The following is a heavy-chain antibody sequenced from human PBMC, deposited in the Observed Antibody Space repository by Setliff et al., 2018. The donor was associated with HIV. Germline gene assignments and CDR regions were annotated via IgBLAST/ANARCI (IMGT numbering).Heavy chain of an antibody. CDR3: ARVVGGYCSSTSCYGGWFDP. CDR2: ISSSSSYI. D-gene: IGHD2-2*01. V-gene: IGHV3-21*01. CDR1: FSSYR. J-gene: IGHJ5*02. Sequence: FSSYRMNWVRQAPGKGLEWVSSISSSSSYIYYADSVKGRFTISRDNAKNSLYLQMNSLRAEDTAVYYCARVVGGYCSSTSCYGGWFDPWGQGTLVTVSS.